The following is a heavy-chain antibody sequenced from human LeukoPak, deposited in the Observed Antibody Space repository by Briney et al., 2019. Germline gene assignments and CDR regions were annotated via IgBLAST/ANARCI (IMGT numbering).Heavy chain of an antibody. CDR1: GFTFKNNA. CDR3: AKDHYAGRY. Sequence: GGSLRLSCAASGFTFKNNAMSWVRQAPGKGPEWLSFITGSGDNTYYADSVKGRFSISRDNSESTLYLQMNSLRVEDTAVYYCAKDHYAGRYWGQGILVTVSS. J-gene: IGHJ4*02. D-gene: IGHD4-17*01. V-gene: IGHV3-23*01. CDR2: ITGSGDNT.